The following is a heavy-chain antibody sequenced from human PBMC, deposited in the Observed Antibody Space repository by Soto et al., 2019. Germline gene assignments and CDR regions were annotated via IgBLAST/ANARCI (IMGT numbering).Heavy chain of an antibody. J-gene: IGHJ6*02. CDR3: GRSGFGGTTLNYGMDV. Sequence: ASVKVSCKVSGYTLTELSMHWVRLAPGRGLEWMGGFDPEDGETIYAQKFQDRVTMTEDTSTNTAYMELSSLRSKDTAVYYCGRSGFGGTTLNYGMDVWGQGTTVTVSS. CDR2: FDPEDGET. D-gene: IGHD1-1*01. V-gene: IGHV1-24*01. CDR1: GYTLTELS.